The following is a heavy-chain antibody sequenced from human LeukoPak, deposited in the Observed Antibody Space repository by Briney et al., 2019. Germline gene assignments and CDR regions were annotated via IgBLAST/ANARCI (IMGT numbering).Heavy chain of an antibody. Sequence: PGGSLRLSCGASGFRLGSYSMDWLRQAPGKGLEWVSHINSGSYTIYYADSVKGRFTISRDNAGNSLYLQMNSLRDEDTAVYYCARVLLERPGIDSFDMWGQGTMVTVSS. D-gene: IGHD1-1*01. CDR3: ARVLLERPGIDSFDM. CDR1: GFRLGSYS. CDR2: INSGSYTI. V-gene: IGHV3-48*02. J-gene: IGHJ3*02.